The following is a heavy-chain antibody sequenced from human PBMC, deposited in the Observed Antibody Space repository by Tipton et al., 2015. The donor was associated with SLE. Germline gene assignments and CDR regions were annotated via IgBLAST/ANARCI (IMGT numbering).Heavy chain of an antibody. CDR1: GYIFTGYY. V-gene: IGHV3-11*01. D-gene: IGHD2/OR15-2a*01. CDR3: ARGPEYDAFDI. J-gene: IGHJ3*02. Sequence: SLRLSCAASGYIFTGYYMGWVRQAPGKGLEWVSYISYSSATIYYADSVKGRFTISRDNAKNSLFLQMNRLGAEDTALYYCARGPEYDAFDIWGQGTMVTVSS. CDR2: ISYSSATI.